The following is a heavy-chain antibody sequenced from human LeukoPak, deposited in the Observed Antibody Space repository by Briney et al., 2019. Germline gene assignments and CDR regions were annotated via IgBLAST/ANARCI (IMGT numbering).Heavy chain of an antibody. CDR3: AKDRGYSEWAAFDY. V-gene: IGHV3-30*02. Sequence: GGSLRLSCAASGFTFSSYGMHWVRQAPGKGLEWVAFIRYDGSNKYYADSVKGRFTISRDNSKNTLYLQMNSLRAEDTAVYYCAKDRGYSEWAAFDYWGQGTLVTVSS. D-gene: IGHD5-18*01. J-gene: IGHJ4*02. CDR2: IRYDGSNK. CDR1: GFTFSSYG.